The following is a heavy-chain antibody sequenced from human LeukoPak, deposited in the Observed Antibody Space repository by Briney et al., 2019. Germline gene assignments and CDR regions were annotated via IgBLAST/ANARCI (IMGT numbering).Heavy chain of an antibody. CDR3: ARGPQQLKGAFDI. CDR2: ISSSSSYI. CDR1: GFTFSSYS. V-gene: IGHV3-21*01. D-gene: IGHD6-13*01. J-gene: IGHJ3*02. Sequence: PGGSLRLSCAASGFTFSSYSMNWVRQAPGKGLEWDSSISSSSSYIYYADSVKGRFTISRDNAKNSLYLQMNSLRAEDTAVYYCARGPQQLKGAFDIWGQGTMVTVSS.